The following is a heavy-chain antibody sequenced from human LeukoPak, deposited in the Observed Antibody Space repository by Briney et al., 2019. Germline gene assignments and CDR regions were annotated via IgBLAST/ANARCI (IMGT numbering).Heavy chain of an antibody. CDR2: IYYSGST. J-gene: IGHJ4*02. V-gene: IGHV4-4*02. D-gene: IGHD4-17*01. CDR3: ARGYGDYVGTLFDY. Sequence: SGTLSLTCAVSGGSISSSNWWSWVRQPPGKGLEWIGYIYYSGSTYYNPSLKSRVTISVDRSKNQFSLKLSSVTAADTAVYYCARGYGDYVGTLFDYWGQGTLVTVSS. CDR1: GGSISSSNW.